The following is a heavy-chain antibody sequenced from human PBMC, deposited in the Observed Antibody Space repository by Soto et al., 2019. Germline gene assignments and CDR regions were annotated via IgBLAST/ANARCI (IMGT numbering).Heavy chain of an antibody. J-gene: IGHJ3*02. V-gene: IGHV4-34*01. Sequence: PSETLSLTCAVYGGSFSGYHWSWIRQPPGKGLEWIGEINHSGSTNYNPSLKSRVTISVDTSKNQFSLKLSSVTAADTAVYYCARPAAQHFDIWGQGTMVTVSS. D-gene: IGHD6-13*01. CDR2: INHSGST. CDR3: ARPAAQHFDI. CDR1: GGSFSGYH.